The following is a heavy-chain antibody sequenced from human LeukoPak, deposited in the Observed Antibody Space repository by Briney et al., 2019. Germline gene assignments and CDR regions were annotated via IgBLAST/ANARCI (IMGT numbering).Heavy chain of an antibody. D-gene: IGHD3-22*01. CDR2: IIPIFGTA. J-gene: IGHJ6*02. CDR1: GGTFSSYA. CDR3: ARTHYDSSGYSIYYYGMDV. V-gene: IGHV1-69*13. Sequence: GASVKVSCKASGGTFSSYAISWVRQAPGQGLGWMGGIIPIFGTANYAQKFQGRVTITADESTSTAYMELSSLRSEDTAVYYCARTHYDSSGYSIYYYGMDVWGQGTTVTVSS.